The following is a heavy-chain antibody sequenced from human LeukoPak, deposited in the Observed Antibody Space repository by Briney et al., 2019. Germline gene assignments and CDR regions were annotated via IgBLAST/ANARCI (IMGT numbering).Heavy chain of an antibody. D-gene: IGHD1-20*01. J-gene: IGHJ4*02. V-gene: IGHV1-18*01. CDR2: ISAYNGNT. Sequence: ASVKVSCKASGYTFTNYGISWVRQAPGQGLEWMGWISAYNGNTNYAQKLQDRVTMTTDTSTSTAYIALRCLRSDDTAVYFCARGNWNDLGGFDYWGQGTLVTVSS. CDR3: ARGNWNDLGGFDY. CDR1: GYTFTNYG.